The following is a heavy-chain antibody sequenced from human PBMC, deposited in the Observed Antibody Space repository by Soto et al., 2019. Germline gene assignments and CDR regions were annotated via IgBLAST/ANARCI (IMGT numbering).Heavy chain of an antibody. CDR2: INHSGST. CDR1: GGSFSGYY. D-gene: IGHD2-15*01. CDR3: ARRKRYCSGGSCYAHYYYYMDV. J-gene: IGHJ6*03. V-gene: IGHV4-34*01. Sequence: SETLSLTCAVYGGSFSGYYWSWIRQPPGKGLEWIGEINHSGSTNYNPSLKSRVTTSVDTSKNQFSLKLSSVTAADTAVYYCARRKRYCSGGSCYAHYYYYMDVWGKGTTVTVSS.